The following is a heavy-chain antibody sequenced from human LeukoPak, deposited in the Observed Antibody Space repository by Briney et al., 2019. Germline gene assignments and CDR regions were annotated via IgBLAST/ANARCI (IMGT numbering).Heavy chain of an antibody. D-gene: IGHD1-26*01. V-gene: IGHV3-74*01. CDR3: AGGAQDSGSNYDYYYAMDV. J-gene: IGHJ6*02. Sequence: GGSLRLSCIASGFTFSRYWMHWVRQVPGKGLVWVSRINSDGSSTTYADSVKGRFSISRDNAKNTLYLQMNSLRAEDTAVYYCAGGAQDSGSNYDYYYAMDVWGHGTTVTVSS. CDR1: GFTFSRYW. CDR2: INSDGSST.